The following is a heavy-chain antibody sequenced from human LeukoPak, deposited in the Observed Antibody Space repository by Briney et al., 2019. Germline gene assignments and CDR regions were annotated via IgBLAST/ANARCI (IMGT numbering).Heavy chain of an antibody. Sequence: PSETLSLTCAVYGGSFSGYYWSWIRQPPGKGLEWIGEINHSGSTNYNPSLKSRVTISVDTSKNQFSLKLSSVTAADTAVYYCARLPGDYDAFDIWGQGTMVTVSS. CDR3: ARLPGDYDAFDI. CDR1: GGSFSGYY. V-gene: IGHV4-34*01. CDR2: INHSGST. D-gene: IGHD4-17*01. J-gene: IGHJ3*02.